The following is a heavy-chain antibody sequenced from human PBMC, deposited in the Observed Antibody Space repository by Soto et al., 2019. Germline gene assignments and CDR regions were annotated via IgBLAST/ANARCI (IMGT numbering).Heavy chain of an antibody. J-gene: IGHJ6*02. V-gene: IGHV5-51*01. CDR3: ARSSSPAWDSNYFYDMDV. D-gene: IGHD1-26*01. CDR1: GYSFTSYW. CDR2: IYPGDFDI. Sequence: PGESLKISCKSSGYSFTSYWIGWVRQMPGKGLEWMGIIYPGDFDIRYSPSFQGQVTISADKSISTVYLLWRSLKASDTAMYYCARSSSPAWDSNYFYDMDVWGQGTTVTVSS.